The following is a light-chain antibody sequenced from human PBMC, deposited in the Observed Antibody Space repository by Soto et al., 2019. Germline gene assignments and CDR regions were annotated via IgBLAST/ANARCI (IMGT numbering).Light chain of an antibody. Sequence: ALTQPRSLSGSPGQSVTISCTGTSSDIGAYKHVSWYQQHPGKAPKLMIYEVSNRPSGVSNRFSGSKSGNTASLTISGLQAEDEADYYCSSYTTSSTQVFGTGTKVTVL. CDR1: SSDIGAYKH. J-gene: IGLJ1*01. CDR3: SSYTTSSTQV. CDR2: EVS. V-gene: IGLV2-14*01.